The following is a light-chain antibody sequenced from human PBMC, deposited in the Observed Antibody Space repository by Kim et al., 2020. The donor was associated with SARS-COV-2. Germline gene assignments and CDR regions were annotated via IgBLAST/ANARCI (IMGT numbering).Light chain of an antibody. CDR2: GKN. CDR3: NSRDSSGNHLEV. J-gene: IGLJ3*02. V-gene: IGLV3-19*01. CDR1: SLRSYY. Sequence: LGQTVRITCQGDSLRSYYASWYQQKPGQAPVLVIYGKNNRPSGILDRFSGSSSGNTASLTITGAQAEDEADYYCNSRDSSGNHLEVFGGGTQLTVL.